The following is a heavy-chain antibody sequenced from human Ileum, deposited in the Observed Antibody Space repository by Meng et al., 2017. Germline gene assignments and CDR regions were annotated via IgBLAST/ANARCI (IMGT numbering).Heavy chain of an antibody. Sequence: QVPLRQWGAGLLKPSETLSLTCAVYDGSLGGYYLSWIRQPPRKGLEWVGEIHPGGSTSYNPSLQSRVTIAVDTSKNQFSVTLSSVSAADTAVYYCATGVDWAKSGNIWGQGTLV. CDR1: DGSLGGYY. D-gene: IGHD3-9*01. V-gene: IGHV4-34*01. J-gene: IGHJ4*02. CDR2: IHPGGST. CDR3: ATGVDWAKSGNI.